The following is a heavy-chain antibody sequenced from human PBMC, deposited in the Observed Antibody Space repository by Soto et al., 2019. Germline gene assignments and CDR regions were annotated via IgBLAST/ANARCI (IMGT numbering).Heavy chain of an antibody. CDR3: ARGRDGGAAN. V-gene: IGHV4-34*01. CDR2: INPSGST. CDR1: GGSFSGYY. Sequence: QVQLQQWGAGLLKPSETLSLTCAVYGGSFSGYYWSWIRQPPGKGLEWIGEINPSGSTNYTPSLKXRVTVSGDTPKNQFSLKLTSVTAADTAVYFCARGRDGGAANWGQGTLVTVSS. D-gene: IGHD4-17*01. J-gene: IGHJ4*02.